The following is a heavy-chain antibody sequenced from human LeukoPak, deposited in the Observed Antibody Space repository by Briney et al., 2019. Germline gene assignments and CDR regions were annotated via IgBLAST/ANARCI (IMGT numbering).Heavy chain of an antibody. CDR3: ARFKWSSPYYGSGTGYYYGMDV. CDR2: INHSGST. V-gene: IGHV4-34*01. Sequence: TSETLSLTCAVYGGSFSGYYWSWIRQPPGKGLEWIGDINHSGSTNYNPSLKSRVTISVDTSKNQFSLKLSSVTAADTAVYYCARFKWSSPYYGSGTGYYYGMDVWGQGTTVTVSS. CDR1: GGSFSGYY. D-gene: IGHD3-10*01. J-gene: IGHJ6*02.